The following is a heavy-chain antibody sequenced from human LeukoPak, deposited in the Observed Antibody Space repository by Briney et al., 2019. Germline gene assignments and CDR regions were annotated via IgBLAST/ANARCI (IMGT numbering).Heavy chain of an antibody. D-gene: IGHD3-22*01. V-gene: IGHV4-4*07. Sequence: SETLSLTCTVSGGSISSYYWTWIRQPAGKGLEWIGRIYTSGSTNYNPSLKSRVTMSIDTSKNQFSLNLSSVTAADTAVYYCARADSSGYYYAQTTWGQGTLVTVSS. CDR2: IYTSGST. CDR1: GGSISSYY. J-gene: IGHJ4*02. CDR3: ARADSSGYYYAQTT.